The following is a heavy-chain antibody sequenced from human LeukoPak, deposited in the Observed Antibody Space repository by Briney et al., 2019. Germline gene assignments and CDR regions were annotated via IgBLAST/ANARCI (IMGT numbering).Heavy chain of an antibody. CDR2: FDPENGET. Sequence: ASVKVSCKVSGYTLTELSMHWVRQAPGKGLEWMGGFDPENGETIYARKFQGRVTMTEDTSTDTAYMELSSLRSEGTAVYYCARDSGRYYDILTGKSLPDYWGQGTLVTVSS. V-gene: IGHV1-24*01. D-gene: IGHD3-9*01. J-gene: IGHJ4*02. CDR1: GYTLTELS. CDR3: ARDSGRYYDILTGKSLPDY.